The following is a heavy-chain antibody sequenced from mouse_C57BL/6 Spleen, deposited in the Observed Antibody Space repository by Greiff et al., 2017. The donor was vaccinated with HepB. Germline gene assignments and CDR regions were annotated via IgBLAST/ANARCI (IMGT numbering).Heavy chain of an antibody. D-gene: IGHD1-1*01. J-gene: IGHJ3*01. CDR3: AREYYGSSYRFAY. CDR1: GYSITSGYY. CDR2: ISYDGSN. Sequence: EVKLEESGPGLVKPSQSLSLTCSVTGYSITSGYYWNWIRQFPGNKLEWMGYISYDGSNNYNPSLKNRISITRDTSKNQFFLKLNSVTTEDTATYYCAREYYGSSYRFAYWGQGTLVTVSA. V-gene: IGHV3-6*01.